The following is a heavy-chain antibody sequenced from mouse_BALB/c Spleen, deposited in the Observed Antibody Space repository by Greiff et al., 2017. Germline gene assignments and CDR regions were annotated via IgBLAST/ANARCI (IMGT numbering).Heavy chain of an antibody. CDR3: ARYYYGRGAMDY. V-gene: IGHV1S81*02. J-gene: IGHJ4*01. CDR1: GYTFTSYW. CDR2: INPSNGRT. D-gene: IGHD1-1*01. Sequence: QVQLQQPGAELVKPGASVKLSCKASGYTFTSYWMHWVKQRPGQGLEWIGEINPSNGRTNYNEKFKSKTTLTVDKSSSTAYMQLSSLTSEDSAVYYCARYYYGRGAMDYWGQGTSVTVSS.